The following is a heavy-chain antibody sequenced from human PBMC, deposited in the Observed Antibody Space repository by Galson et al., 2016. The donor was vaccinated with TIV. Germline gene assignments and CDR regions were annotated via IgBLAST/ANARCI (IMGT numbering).Heavy chain of an antibody. V-gene: IGHV5-51*01. CDR2: IYPADSET. Sequence: QSGAEVKKPGESLKISCKASGYSFATFWVGWVRQMPGQGLEWMGVIYPADSETRYSPSFQGQVTISADKSISTAYLQWSSLKASDTAIYYCARHHDCWSGPCYFYMDGWGKGTTVSVSS. CDR3: ARHHDCWSGPCYFYMDG. J-gene: IGHJ6*03. CDR1: GYSFATFW. D-gene: IGHD3-3*01.